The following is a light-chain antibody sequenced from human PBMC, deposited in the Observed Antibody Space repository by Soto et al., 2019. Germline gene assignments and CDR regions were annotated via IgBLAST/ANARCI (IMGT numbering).Light chain of an antibody. Sequence: IQLTQSPSSLSASLEERVPIPCRATPAIASFLAWYQQKPGTAPKLLIYGATTLQSGVPSRFSGSRSGTDYTLTIGSLQPEDFAVYYCQQYGSSPLLFTFGPGTKVDIK. CDR2: GAT. CDR3: QQYGSSPLLFT. V-gene: IGKV1-9*01. CDR1: PAIASF. J-gene: IGKJ3*01.